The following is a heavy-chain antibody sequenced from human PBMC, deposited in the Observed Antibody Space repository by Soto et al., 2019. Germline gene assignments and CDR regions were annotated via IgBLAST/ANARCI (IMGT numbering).Heavy chain of an antibody. D-gene: IGHD3-22*01. V-gene: IGHV1-69*01. CDR3: ARLYYYYSSGYQSSDY. Sequence: QVQLVQSGAEVKKPGSSVKVSCKASGGTFSSYAISWVRQAPGQGLEWMGGIIPIFGTANYAQKFQGRVMIPADESTSTAYMELSSLRSEDTAVYYCARLYYYYSSGYQSSDYWGQGPLVTVSS. CDR1: GGTFSSYA. CDR2: IIPIFGTA. J-gene: IGHJ4*02.